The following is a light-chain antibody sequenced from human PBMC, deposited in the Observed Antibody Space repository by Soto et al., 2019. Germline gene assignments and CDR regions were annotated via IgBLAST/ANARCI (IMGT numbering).Light chain of an antibody. CDR1: QTISSW. V-gene: IGKV1-5*03. CDR3: QHYHSYPYT. J-gene: IGKJ2*01. Sequence: DIQMTQSPSTLSASVGDGVTISCRASQTISSWLAWYQQKPGKAPDLLIYRASTLASGVPSRFSGSGSGTEFTLTISSLQPDDFATYYCQHYHSYPYTFGQGTKLEIK. CDR2: RAS.